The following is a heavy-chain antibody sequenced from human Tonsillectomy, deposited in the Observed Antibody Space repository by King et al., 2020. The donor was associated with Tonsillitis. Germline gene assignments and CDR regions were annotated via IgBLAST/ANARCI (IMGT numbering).Heavy chain of an antibody. Sequence: QLQESGPGLVKPSETLSLTCTVSGGSISRYYWSWIRQPPGKGLEWIGYIYYSGSTNYNPSLKSRVTISVDSSKNQFSLKLSSVTAADTAVYYCARRQSIAVAGTNYYYYGLDVWGQGTTVTVSS. CDR2: IYYSGST. J-gene: IGHJ6*02. CDR3: ARRQSIAVAGTNYYYYGLDV. V-gene: IGHV4-59*01. D-gene: IGHD6-19*01. CDR1: GGSISRYY.